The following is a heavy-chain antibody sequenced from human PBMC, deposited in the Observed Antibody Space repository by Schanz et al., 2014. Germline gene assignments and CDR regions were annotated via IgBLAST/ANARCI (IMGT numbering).Heavy chain of an antibody. CDR1: GYTLTGFG. V-gene: IGHV1-18*01. J-gene: IGHJ6*02. CDR3: ARFNSGSHSPPYYYYGMDV. Sequence: QVQLVQSGAEVKKPGASVKVSCKASGYTLTGFGVSWVRQALGQGREWMGWISAYSGNSKYAQKLQGRVTMTTDTSTNTAYMELRSRTSDDTAVDYCARFNSGSHSPPYYYYGMDVWGQGTTVTVSS. D-gene: IGHD1-26*01. CDR2: ISAYSGNS.